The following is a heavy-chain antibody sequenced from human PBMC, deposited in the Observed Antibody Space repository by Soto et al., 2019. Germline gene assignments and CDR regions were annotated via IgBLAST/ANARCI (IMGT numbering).Heavy chain of an antibody. CDR1: GYTFTSYG. V-gene: IGHV1-18*01. CDR2: ISAYNGNT. D-gene: IGHD3-10*01. CDR3: ARGDSITMVHPSPEIDP. J-gene: IGHJ5*02. Sequence: GASVKVSCKASGYTFTSYGISWVRQAPGQGLEWMGWISAYNGNTNYAQKLQGRVTMTTDTSTSTAYMELRSLRSDDTAVYYCARGDSITMVHPSPEIDPWGQATLVTVSS.